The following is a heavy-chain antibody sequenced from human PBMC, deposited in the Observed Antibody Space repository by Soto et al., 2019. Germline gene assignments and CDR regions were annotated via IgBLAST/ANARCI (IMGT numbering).Heavy chain of an antibody. D-gene: IGHD3-3*01. J-gene: IGHJ3*02. Sequence: ASVKVSCKASGYTFTSYDINWVRQATGQGLEWMGWMNPNSGNTGYAQKFQGRVTMTRNTSRSTPYMELSSLRSDDPAVYYFASGASYDFWGVYRGGYAFDIWGQGTMVTVSS. CDR3: ASGASYDFWGVYRGGYAFDI. CDR2: MNPNSGNT. CDR1: GYTFTSYD. V-gene: IGHV1-8*01.